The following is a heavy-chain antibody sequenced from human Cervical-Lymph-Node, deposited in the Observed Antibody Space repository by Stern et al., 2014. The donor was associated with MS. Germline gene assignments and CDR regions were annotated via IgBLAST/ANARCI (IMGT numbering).Heavy chain of an antibody. Sequence: VQLVESGGGLVQPGGSLRLSCEASGFPVSASYMNWVRQAPGEGLEWVSSIHTLGTTHYADSVNGRFTISRANAKNALYLQMDSLRVEDTAVYYCAREIAGRRFEDWGRGTLVAVSP. CDR2: IHTLGTT. J-gene: IGHJ4*02. V-gene: IGHV3-66*01. CDR3: AREIAGRRFED. D-gene: IGHD6-6*01. CDR1: GFPVSASY.